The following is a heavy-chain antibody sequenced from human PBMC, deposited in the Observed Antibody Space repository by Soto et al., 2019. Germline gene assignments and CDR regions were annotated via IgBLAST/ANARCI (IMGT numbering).Heavy chain of an antibody. CDR3: AGARGYSYGYSGS. Sequence: QVQLVQSGAEVQKPGSSVKVSCKASGGTFSSYTISWVRQAPGQGLERMGRIIPILGIANYAQKFQGRVTITADKSTSTAYVELSSLRSEDTAVYYCAGARGYSYGYSGSWGQGTLVTVSS. J-gene: IGHJ5*02. CDR1: GGTFSSYT. V-gene: IGHV1-69*02. CDR2: IIPILGIA. D-gene: IGHD5-18*01.